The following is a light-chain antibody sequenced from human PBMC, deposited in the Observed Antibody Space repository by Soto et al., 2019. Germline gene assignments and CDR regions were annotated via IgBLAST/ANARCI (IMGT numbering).Light chain of an antibody. Sequence: DIPMTQSPSTLSASVGDRVTITCRASQSISSWLAWYQQKPGKAPKLLIYKASSLESGVPSRFSGSGSGTGFTLTISSLQPDDFATYYCQQYNSYSRTFGQGTKVEIK. CDR2: KAS. CDR3: QQYNSYSRT. CDR1: QSISSW. J-gene: IGKJ1*01. V-gene: IGKV1-5*03.